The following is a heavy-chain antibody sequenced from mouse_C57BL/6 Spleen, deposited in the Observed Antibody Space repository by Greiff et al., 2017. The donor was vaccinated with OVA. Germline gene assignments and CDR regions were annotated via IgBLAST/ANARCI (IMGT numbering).Heavy chain of an antibody. CDR3: ARQDGPLPYWYFDV. CDR2: ISNLAYSI. J-gene: IGHJ1*03. V-gene: IGHV5-15*04. CDR1: GFTFSDYG. D-gene: IGHD2-3*01. Sequence: GQLKESGGGLVQPGGSLKLSCAASGFTFSDYGMAWVRQAPRKGPEWVAFISNLAYSIYYADTVTGRFTIPRENAKNTLYLEMGMLRSEDTAMYYCARQDGPLPYWYFDVWGTGTTVTVSS.